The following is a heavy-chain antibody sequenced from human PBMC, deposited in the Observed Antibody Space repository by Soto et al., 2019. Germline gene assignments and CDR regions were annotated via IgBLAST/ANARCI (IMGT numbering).Heavy chain of an antibody. Sequence: QVPLVQSGAEVKKPGASVKVSCKASGYTFTSYAMHWVRQAPGQRLEWMGWINAGNGNTKYSQKFQGRVTITRDTSASTAYRELSSLTSEDTAVYYCARPSKYSSSRGWGVWVKGTTVTVSS. CDR1: GYTFTSYA. V-gene: IGHV1-3*01. D-gene: IGHD6-13*01. CDR3: ARPSKYSSSRGWGV. J-gene: IGHJ6*04. CDR2: INAGNGNT.